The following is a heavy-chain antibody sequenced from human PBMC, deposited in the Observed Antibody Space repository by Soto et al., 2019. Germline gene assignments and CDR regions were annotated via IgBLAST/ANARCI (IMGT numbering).Heavy chain of an antibody. CDR3: ARVVQGAEAWFGP. CDR2: ISLYSDGT. V-gene: IGHV1-18*01. J-gene: IGHJ5*02. D-gene: IGHD2-2*01. CDR1: GYTFSNYG. Sequence: ASVKVSCQTSGYTFSNYGITWVRQAPGQPLEWLGWISLYSDGTNYAQKFQGRVSMTTDTSTTTAYMELRSLRSDDTAVYYCARVVQGAEAWFGPCGQGTLLTVSS.